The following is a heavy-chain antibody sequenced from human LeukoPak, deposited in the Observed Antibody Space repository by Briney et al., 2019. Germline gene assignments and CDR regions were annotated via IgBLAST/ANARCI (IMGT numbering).Heavy chain of an antibody. J-gene: IGHJ4*02. D-gene: IGHD2-2*01. V-gene: IGHV3-33*01. Sequence: GGSLRLSCAASGFTFSSYGMHWVRQAPGKGLEWVAVIWYDGSNKYYADSVKGRFTISRDNSKNTLYLQMNSLRAEDTAVYYCARGEVVPEYYFDYWGQGTLVTVSS. CDR1: GFTFSSYG. CDR3: ARGEVVPEYYFDY. CDR2: IWYDGSNK.